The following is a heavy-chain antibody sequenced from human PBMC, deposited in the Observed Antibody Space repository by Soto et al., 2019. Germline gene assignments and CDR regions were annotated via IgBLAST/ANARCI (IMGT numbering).Heavy chain of an antibody. CDR3: ARDDCSSTSCYLYYYYGMDV. Sequence: EVQLVESGGGLVKPGGSLRLSCAASGFTFSSYSMNWVRQAPGKGLEWVSSISRSSSYIYYGDSVKGRFTISRDNAKNSLYLQMNSLRAEDTAVYYCARDDCSSTSCYLYYYYGMDVWGQGTTVTVSS. J-gene: IGHJ6*02. D-gene: IGHD2-2*01. CDR2: ISRSSSYI. CDR1: GFTFSSYS. V-gene: IGHV3-21*01.